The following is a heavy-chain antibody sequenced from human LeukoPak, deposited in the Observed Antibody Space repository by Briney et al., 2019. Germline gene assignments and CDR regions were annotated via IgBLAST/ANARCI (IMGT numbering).Heavy chain of an antibody. CDR1: GFTFSDYY. V-gene: IGHV3-11*01. CDR3: ARQPGGSRCYYLS. Sequence: PGGSLRLSCAASGFTFSDYYMSWIRQAPGKGLEWVSYISSSGSTIYYADSVKGRFAISRDNAKNTLYLQMNSRRAEDTAVYYCARQPGGSRCYYLSWGQGTLVTVSS. CDR2: ISSSGSTI. J-gene: IGHJ4*02. D-gene: IGHD3-22*01.